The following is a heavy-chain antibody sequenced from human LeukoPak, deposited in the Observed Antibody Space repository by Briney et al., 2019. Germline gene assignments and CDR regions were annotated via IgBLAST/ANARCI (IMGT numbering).Heavy chain of an antibody. V-gene: IGHV4-38-2*02. CDR1: GYSISTGYY. Sequence: PSETLSLTCTVSGYSISTGYYWDWIRQPPGKGLAWIGSIYHSGSTYYNPSLKSRVTISVDTSKNQFSLKLSSVTAADTAVYYCARDNGLSHFDYWGQGTLVTVSS. CDR3: ARDNGLSHFDY. J-gene: IGHJ4*02. D-gene: IGHD6-19*01. CDR2: IYHSGST.